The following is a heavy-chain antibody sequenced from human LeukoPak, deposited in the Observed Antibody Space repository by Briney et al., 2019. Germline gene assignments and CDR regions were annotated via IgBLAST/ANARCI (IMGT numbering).Heavy chain of an antibody. CDR2: IYYSGST. CDR1: GGSISAYY. Sequence: SETLSLTFTVSGGSISAYYWSWIRQPPGKGLEWIGYIYYSGSTNYNPSLKSRVTMSVNTSKNQFSLKLSSVTAADTALYYCARTSSGWSHFDYWGHGTLVTVSS. D-gene: IGHD6-19*01. CDR3: ARTSSGWSHFDY. V-gene: IGHV4-59*01. J-gene: IGHJ4*01.